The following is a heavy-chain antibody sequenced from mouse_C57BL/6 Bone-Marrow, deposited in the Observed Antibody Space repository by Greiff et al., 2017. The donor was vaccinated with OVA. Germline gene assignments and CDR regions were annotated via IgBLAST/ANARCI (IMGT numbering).Heavy chain of an antibody. Sequence: QVQLQQPGAELVKPGASVKVSCKASGYTFTSYWMHWVKQRPGQGLEWIGRIHPSDSDTNYNQKFKGKATLTVDTSSRTAYMQLSILTSEDSAVYYGAIESYYYGSAWFADWGQGTLVTVSA. CDR1: GYTFTSYW. J-gene: IGHJ3*01. D-gene: IGHD1-1*01. V-gene: IGHV1-74*01. CDR2: IHPSDSDT. CDR3: AIESYYYGSAWFAD.